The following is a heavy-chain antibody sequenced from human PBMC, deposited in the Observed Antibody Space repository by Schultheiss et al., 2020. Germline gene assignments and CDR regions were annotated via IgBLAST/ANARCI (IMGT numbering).Heavy chain of an antibody. J-gene: IGHJ3*02. CDR2: IKQDGSEK. D-gene: IGHD4-23*01. CDR1: GFTFSSFW. Sequence: GGSLRLSCAASGFTFSSFWMSWVRQAPGKGLEWVANIKQDGSEKYYVDSVKGRFTISRDNSKNTLYLQMNSLRAEDTAVYYCARGRATVDEDAFDMWGQGTMVTVSS. CDR3: ARGRATVDEDAFDM. V-gene: IGHV3-7*03.